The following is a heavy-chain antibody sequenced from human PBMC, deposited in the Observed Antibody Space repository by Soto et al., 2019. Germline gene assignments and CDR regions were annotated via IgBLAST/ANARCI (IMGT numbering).Heavy chain of an antibody. CDR3: ASGRNTIFGVTYYGMDV. CDR1: GFTFSSYS. D-gene: IGHD3-3*01. J-gene: IGHJ6*02. V-gene: IGHV3-48*02. Sequence: EVQLVESGGGSVQPGGSLRLSCAASGFTFSSYSMNWVRQAPGKGLEWVSYISSSSSTIYYADSVKGRFTISRDNAKNSLYLQMNSLRDEDTAVYYCASGRNTIFGVTYYGMDVWGQGTTVTVSS. CDR2: ISSSSSTI.